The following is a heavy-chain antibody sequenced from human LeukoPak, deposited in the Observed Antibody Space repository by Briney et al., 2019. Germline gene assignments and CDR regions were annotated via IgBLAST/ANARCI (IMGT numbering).Heavy chain of an antibody. D-gene: IGHD6-13*01. CDR2: IYHSGST. J-gene: IGHJ4*02. Sequence: TSETLSLTCPVSGYSISSGYFWGWIRQPPGKGLEWIGSIYHSGSTYYNPSLQSRVTISVDTSKNQFSLKLTSVTAADTAVYYCARVIWTGAAAGSFDYWGQGTLVTASS. V-gene: IGHV4-38-2*02. CDR3: ARVIWTGAAAGSFDY. CDR1: GYSISSGYF.